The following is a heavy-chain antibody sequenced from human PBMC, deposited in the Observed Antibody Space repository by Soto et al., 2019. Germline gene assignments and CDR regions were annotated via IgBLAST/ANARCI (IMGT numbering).Heavy chain of an antibody. J-gene: IGHJ3*01. V-gene: IGHV3-21*01. CDR1: GFTFSAYH. D-gene: IGHD2-15*01. Sequence: EVQLVESGGGLVMPGGSLRLSCAASGFTFSAYHMNWVRQAPGKGLEWVSSINPTSSHIYYADSVRGRFTISRDDSKNSVSLQMNSLRTEGAALYYCARGYCGGGGCYLRRDAFDVWGQGTMVTVSS. CDR3: ARGYCGGGGCYLRRDAFDV. CDR2: INPTSSHI.